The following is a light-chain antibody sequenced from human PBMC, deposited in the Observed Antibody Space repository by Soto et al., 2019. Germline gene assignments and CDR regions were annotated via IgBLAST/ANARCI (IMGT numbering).Light chain of an antibody. Sequence: EIVMTQSPATLSVSPGERATLSCRASQSVSSNLAWYQQKPGQAPRLLIYGASTRATGIPARFSGSGSGTEFTLTISSLQSEDFAVYYCQQYNNWPFFGQGTRLGL. CDR2: GAS. V-gene: IGKV3-15*01. J-gene: IGKJ5*01. CDR3: QQYNNWPF. CDR1: QSVSSN.